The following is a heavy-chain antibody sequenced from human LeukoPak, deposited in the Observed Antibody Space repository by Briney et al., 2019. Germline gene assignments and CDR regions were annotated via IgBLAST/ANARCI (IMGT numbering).Heavy chain of an antibody. CDR2: IGSSGSTI. J-gene: IGHJ4*02. V-gene: IGHV3-48*03. CDR3: ARGDYGSGSYYFDY. Sequence: GGSLRLSCAASGFTFSSYEMNWVRQAPGKGLEWVSYIGSSGSTIYYADSVKGRFTVSRDNAKNSLYLQMNSLRAEDTAVYYCARGDYGSGSYYFDYWGQGTLVTVSS. CDR1: GFTFSSYE. D-gene: IGHD3-10*01.